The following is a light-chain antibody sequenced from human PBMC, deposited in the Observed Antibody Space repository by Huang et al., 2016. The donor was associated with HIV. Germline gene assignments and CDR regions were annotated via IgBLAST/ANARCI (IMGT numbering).Light chain of an antibody. J-gene: IGKJ1*01. Sequence: DIQMTQSPASLSASVGDRVTITCRATQSISNYVNWYQQKPGKAPTLLNYGASTLQSGVPSRFSGSESGTDFTLTISSLQPEDFTTYYCQQSYNTPPPFGQGTKVEI. CDR3: QQSYNTPPP. CDR2: GAS. V-gene: IGKV1-39*01. CDR1: QSISNY.